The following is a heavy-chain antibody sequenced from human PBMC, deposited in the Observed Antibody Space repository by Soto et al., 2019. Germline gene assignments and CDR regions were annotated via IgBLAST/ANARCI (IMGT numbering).Heavy chain of an antibody. Sequence: GGSLRLSCTASGFSFSSYALSWVRQAPGKGLEWVSTISGSDGKTYYADSVKGRFSISRDTSKTTLYLEMTSLRVEDTAVYYCARWSFLDYWGQGTRVTVSS. CDR3: ARWSFLDY. CDR2: ISGSDGKT. J-gene: IGHJ4*02. CDR1: GFSFSSYA. V-gene: IGHV3-23*01. D-gene: IGHD1-26*01.